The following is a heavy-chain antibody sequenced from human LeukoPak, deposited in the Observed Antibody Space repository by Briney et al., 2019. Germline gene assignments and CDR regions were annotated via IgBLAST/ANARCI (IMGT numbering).Heavy chain of an antibody. Sequence: GGSLRLSYAASGFTFSSYAMHWVRQAPGKGLEYVSGISTNGGSTYYANSVKGRFTISRDNSKNTLYLQMGTLRAEDMAVYYCARGKGYCSGGRCYYYFDYWGQGALVTVSS. V-gene: IGHV3-64*01. J-gene: IGHJ4*02. CDR1: GFTFSSYA. CDR3: ARGKGYCSGGRCYYYFDY. D-gene: IGHD2-15*01. CDR2: ISTNGGST.